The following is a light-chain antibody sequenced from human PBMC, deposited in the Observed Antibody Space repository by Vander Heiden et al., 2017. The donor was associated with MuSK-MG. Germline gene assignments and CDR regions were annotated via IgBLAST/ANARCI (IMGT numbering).Light chain of an antibody. CDR3: QQYNSLWT. CDR1: QSIGSW. J-gene: IGKJ1*01. Sequence: DIQMTQSPSTLSASVGDRVTITCRASQSIGSWLAWYQHKPGKAPKLLIYRASSLESGVPSRFSGSGSGTEFTLTISSLQPDDFATYYCQQYNSLWTFGQGTKVEMK. V-gene: IGKV1-5*03. CDR2: RAS.